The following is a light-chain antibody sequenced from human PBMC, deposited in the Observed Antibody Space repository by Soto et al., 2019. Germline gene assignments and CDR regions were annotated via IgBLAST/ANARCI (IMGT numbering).Light chain of an antibody. CDR2: DVS. J-gene: IGLJ1*01. CDR3: SSYTSSSTLYV. V-gene: IGLV2-14*01. CDR1: SSEVGGYNY. Sequence: QSALTQPASVSGSPGQSITISWTGTSSEVGGYNYVSWYQQHPGKAPKLMIYDVSNRPSGVSNRFSGSKSGNTASLTISGLQSEDEADYYCSSYTSSSTLYVFGTGTKVTVL.